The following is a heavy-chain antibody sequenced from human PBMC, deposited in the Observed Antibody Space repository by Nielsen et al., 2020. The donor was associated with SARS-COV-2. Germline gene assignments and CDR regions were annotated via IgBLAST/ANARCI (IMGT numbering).Heavy chain of an antibody. CDR1: GYTFTSYY. D-gene: IGHD2-8*01. CDR2: INPSGGST. CDR3: AREGARGDIVLMGSLTYNWFDP. V-gene: IGHV1-46*01. Sequence: ASVKVSCKASGYTFTSYYMHWVRQAPEQGLEWMGIINPSGGSTSYAQKFQGRVTMTRDTSTSTVYMELSSLRSEDTAVYYCAREGARGDIVLMGSLTYNWFDPWGQGTLVTVSS. J-gene: IGHJ5*02.